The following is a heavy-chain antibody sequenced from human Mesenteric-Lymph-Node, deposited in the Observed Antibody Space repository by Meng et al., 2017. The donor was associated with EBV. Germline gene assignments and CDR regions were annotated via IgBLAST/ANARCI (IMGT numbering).Heavy chain of an antibody. D-gene: IGHD6-13*01. CDR3: ARCIAATGTSWFDP. V-gene: IGHV4-30-2*06. CDR2: IYHSGST. CDR1: GGSISSGGYS. Sequence: QLPLPESGPGLVKPSQTLSLTCAVSGGSISSGGYSWSWIRQSPGKGLEWIGYIYHSGSTYYNPSLKSRVTISVDRSKNQFSLKLSSVTAADTAVYYCARCIAATGTSWFDPWGQGTLVTVSS. J-gene: IGHJ5*02.